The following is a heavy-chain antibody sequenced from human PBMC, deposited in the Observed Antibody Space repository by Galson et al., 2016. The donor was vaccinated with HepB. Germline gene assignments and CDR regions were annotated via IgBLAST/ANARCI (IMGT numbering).Heavy chain of an antibody. D-gene: IGHD2-15*01. V-gene: IGHV4-39*01. CDR1: GGSISSHNYY. CDR2: IYYSGST. CDR3: ARGRGYCSGGSCRHHFDY. Sequence: ETLSLTCTVSGGSISSHNYYWGWIRQPPGKGLEWIGSIYYSGSTYYNPSLKSRVTISVDTSKNQFSLKLSSVTAADTAVYYCARGRGYCSGGSCRHHFDYWGPGTLVTVSS. J-gene: IGHJ4*02.